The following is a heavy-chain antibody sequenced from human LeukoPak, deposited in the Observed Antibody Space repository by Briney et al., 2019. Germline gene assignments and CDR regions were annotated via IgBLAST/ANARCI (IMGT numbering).Heavy chain of an antibody. CDR2: IIPIFAIV. CDR1: GGTLSSYA. J-gene: IGHJ4*02. D-gene: IGHD3-22*01. CDR3: ARADSSGYSLDENFDY. V-gene: IGHV1-69*04. Sequence: ASVKVSCKASGGTLSSYALNWVRQAPGQGLEWMGRIIPIFAIVNYAQNFQGRVTITADKSTNTAYMELSSLRFEDTAFYYCARADSSGYSLDENFDYWGQGTLVTVSS.